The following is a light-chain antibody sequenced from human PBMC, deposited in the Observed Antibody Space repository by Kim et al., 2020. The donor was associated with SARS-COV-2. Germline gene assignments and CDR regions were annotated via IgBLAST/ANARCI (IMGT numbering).Light chain of an antibody. CDR1: QSISSW. V-gene: IGKV1-5*03. CDR3: QQYNTSWT. J-gene: IGKJ1*01. Sequence: DIQMPQSPSTLSAFVGDRVTITCRASQSISSWLAWYQQKPGKAPKLLIYQASYLESGVPSRFSGSGSGTEFTLTISSLQPDDFATYYCQQYNTSWTFGQGTKVDIK. CDR2: QAS.